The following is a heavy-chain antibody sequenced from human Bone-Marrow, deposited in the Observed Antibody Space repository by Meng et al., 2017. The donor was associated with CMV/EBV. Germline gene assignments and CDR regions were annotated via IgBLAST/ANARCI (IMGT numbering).Heavy chain of an antibody. CDR3: AKGAYSSSWATPEYFQH. CDR2: ISYDGSNK. Sequence: WIRQPPGKGLEWVAVISYDGSNKYYADSVKGRFTISRDNSKNTLYLQMNSLRAEDTAVYYCAKGAYSSSWATPEYFQHWGQGTLVTVSS. J-gene: IGHJ1*01. D-gene: IGHD6-13*01. V-gene: IGHV3-30-3*02.